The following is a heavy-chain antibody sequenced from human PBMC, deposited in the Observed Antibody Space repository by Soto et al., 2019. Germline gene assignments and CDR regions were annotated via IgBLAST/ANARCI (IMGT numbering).Heavy chain of an antibody. CDR3: AREYKYYYDSSGYSDAFDI. V-gene: IGHV1-18*01. J-gene: IGHJ3*02. Sequence: ASVKVSCKASGYTFTSYGISWVRQATGQGLEWMGWISAYNGNTNYAQKLQGRVTMTTDTSTSTVYMELRSLRSDDTAVYYCAREYKYYYDSSGYSDAFDIWGQGTMVTVSS. CDR1: GYTFTSYG. D-gene: IGHD3-22*01. CDR2: ISAYNGNT.